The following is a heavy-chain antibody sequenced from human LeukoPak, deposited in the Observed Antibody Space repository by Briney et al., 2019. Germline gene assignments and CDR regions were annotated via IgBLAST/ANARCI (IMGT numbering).Heavy chain of an antibody. CDR3: TRDSSSWPYYYYYMDV. D-gene: IGHD6-13*01. Sequence: GGSLRLSCTASGFTFGDYAMSWFRQAPGKGLEWVGFIRSKAYGGTTEYAASVKGRFTISRDDSKSIAHLQMNSLKTEGTAVYYCTRDSSSWPYYYYYMDVWGKGTTVTVSS. CDR1: GFTFGDYA. V-gene: IGHV3-49*03. CDR2: IRSKAYGGTT. J-gene: IGHJ6*03.